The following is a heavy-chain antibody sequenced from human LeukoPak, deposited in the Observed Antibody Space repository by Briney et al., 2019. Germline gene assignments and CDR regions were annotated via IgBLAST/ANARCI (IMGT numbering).Heavy chain of an antibody. CDR2: ISGSGGST. Sequence: GGSLRLSCAASGFTFSSYAMSWVRQAPGKGLEWVSAISGSGGSTYYADSVKGRFTISRDNSKNTLYLQMSSLRAEDTAVYFCAKDSEVVGATGDYDYWGQGTLVTVSS. D-gene: IGHD1-26*01. V-gene: IGHV3-23*01. CDR1: GFTFSSYA. CDR3: AKDSEVVGATGDYDY. J-gene: IGHJ4*02.